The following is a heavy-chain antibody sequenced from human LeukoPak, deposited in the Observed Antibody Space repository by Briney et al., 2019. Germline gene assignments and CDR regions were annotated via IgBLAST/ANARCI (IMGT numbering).Heavy chain of an antibody. CDR2: IFYSGST. J-gene: IGHJ4*02. CDR1: GASVSSGSYY. Sequence: SETLSLTCTVSGASVSSGSYYWTWIRQPPGKGLEWIGYIFYSGSTNYNPSLESRVTISFDTSKNQFSLKLTSVTAADTAVYYCASHPGVAAADYWGQGTLVTVSS. CDR3: ASHPGVAAADY. V-gene: IGHV4-61*01. D-gene: IGHD2-15*01.